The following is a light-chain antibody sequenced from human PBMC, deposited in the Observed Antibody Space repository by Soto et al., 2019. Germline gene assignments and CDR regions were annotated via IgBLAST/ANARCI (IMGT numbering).Light chain of an antibody. V-gene: IGLV2-14*01. J-gene: IGLJ2*01. CDR3: NSYTSSSTHVL. Sequence: QSVLTQPASMSGSPGQSITISCTGTSSDVGGYNYVSWYQQHPGKAPKLMIYEVSNRPSGVSNRFSGSKSGNTASLTISGLQAEDEADYYCNSYTSSSTHVLFGGGTKVTVL. CDR2: EVS. CDR1: SSDVGGYNY.